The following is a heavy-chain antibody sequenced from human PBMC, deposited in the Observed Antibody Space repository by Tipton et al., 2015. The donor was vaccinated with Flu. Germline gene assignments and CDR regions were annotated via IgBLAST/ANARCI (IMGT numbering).Heavy chain of an antibody. V-gene: IGHV4-39*07. J-gene: IGHJ5*02. CDR1: GGSMNNSDYY. Sequence: TLSLTCSVSGGSMNNSDYYWGWIRQPPGKGLEWVGTIDYRGTTYYKSSLKSRVTISVDTSKNQFSLELRSVTAADTAVYYCARWAVRGSIGWFDPWGQGTLVTVSS. CDR3: ARWAVRGSIGWFDP. D-gene: IGHD3-10*01. CDR2: IDYRGTT.